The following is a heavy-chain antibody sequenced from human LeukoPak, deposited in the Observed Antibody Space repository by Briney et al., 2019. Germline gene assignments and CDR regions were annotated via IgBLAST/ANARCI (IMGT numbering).Heavy chain of an antibody. V-gene: IGHV3-74*01. CDR3: ARDGGGDAFDI. CDR1: GFTFSSYW. CDR2: ITSDGSST. J-gene: IGHJ3*02. Sequence: GGSLRLSCAASGFTFSSYWMHCVRQAPGKGLVWVSRITSDGSSTSYADSVKGRFTISRDNAKNTLYLQMNSLRAEDTAVYYCARDGGGDAFDIWGQGTMVTVSS. D-gene: IGHD3-16*01.